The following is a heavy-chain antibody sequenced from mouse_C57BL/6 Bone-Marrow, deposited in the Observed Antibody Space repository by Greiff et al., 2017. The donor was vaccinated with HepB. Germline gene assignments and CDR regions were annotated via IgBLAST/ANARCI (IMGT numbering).Heavy chain of an antibody. Sequence: EVKLVESGPGLAKPSQTLSLTCSVTGYSITSDYWNWIRKFPGNKLEYMGYISYSGSTYYNPSLKSRISITRDTSKNQYYLQLNSVTTEDTATYYCAQLRFYYDYDGAYFDYWGQGTTLTVSS. CDR1: GYSITSDY. V-gene: IGHV3-8*01. CDR3: AQLRFYYDYDGAYFDY. CDR2: ISYSGST. J-gene: IGHJ2*01. D-gene: IGHD2-4*01.